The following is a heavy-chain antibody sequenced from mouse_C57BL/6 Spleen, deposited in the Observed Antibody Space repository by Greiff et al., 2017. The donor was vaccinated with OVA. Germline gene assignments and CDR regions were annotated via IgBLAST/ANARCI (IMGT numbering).Heavy chain of an antibody. CDR2: ISYDGSN. CDR3: ARPQGNGYFDY. V-gene: IGHV3-6*01. Sequence: DVKLQESGPGLVKPSQSLSLTCSVTGYSITSGYSWNWIRQFPGNKLAWMGYISYDGSNNYNPSLKNRISITRDTSKNQFFLKLNSVTTEDTATYYCARPQGNGYFDYWGQGTTLTVSS. CDR1: GYSITSGYS. D-gene: IGHD2-1*01. J-gene: IGHJ2*01.